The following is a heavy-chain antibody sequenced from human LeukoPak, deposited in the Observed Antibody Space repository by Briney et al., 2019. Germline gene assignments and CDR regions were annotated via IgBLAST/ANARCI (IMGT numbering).Heavy chain of an antibody. CDR2: INPSDSAT. J-gene: IGHJ6*03. Sequence: GASVKVSCKASGYTFTMYYIHWVRQAPGEGLEWMGVINPSDSATTYAQSFQGRVTMTRDMSTTTVYMDLRSLRSEDTAVCFCAREQRGGLSGSLGGLFASYHTYYYMDVWGRGTTVTVSS. V-gene: IGHV1-46*01. CDR1: GYTFTMYY. CDR3: AREQRGGLSGSLGGLFASYHTYYYMDV. D-gene: IGHD1-26*01.